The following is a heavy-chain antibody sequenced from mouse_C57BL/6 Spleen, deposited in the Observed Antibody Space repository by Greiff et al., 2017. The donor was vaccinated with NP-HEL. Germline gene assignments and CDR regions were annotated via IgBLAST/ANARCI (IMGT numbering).Heavy chain of an antibody. CDR2: IHPSDSDT. Sequence: QVQLKQSGAELVKPGASVKVSCKASGYTFTSYWMHWVKQRPGQGLEWIGRIHPSDSDTNYNQKFKGKATLTVDKSSSTAYMQLSGLSSEDSAVYYCAIRTTVVATGDWYFDVWGTGTTVTVSS. D-gene: IGHD1-1*01. V-gene: IGHV1-74*01. CDR3: AIRTTVVATGDWYFDV. CDR1: GYTFTSYW. J-gene: IGHJ1*03.